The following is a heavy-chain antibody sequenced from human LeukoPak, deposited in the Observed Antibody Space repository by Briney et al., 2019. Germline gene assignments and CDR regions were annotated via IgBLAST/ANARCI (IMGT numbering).Heavy chain of an antibody. V-gene: IGHV4-61*02. J-gene: IGHJ3*02. Sequence: SETLSLTCTVSGGSISSGSYYWRWIRQPAGKGLEWTGRIYTSGSTNYNPSLKSRVTISVDTSKNQFSLKLSSVTAADTAVYYCARDLGFYYDSSGYYHHDAFDIWGQGTMVTVSS. CDR1: GGSISSGSYY. CDR2: IYTSGST. D-gene: IGHD3-22*01. CDR3: ARDLGFYYDSSGYYHHDAFDI.